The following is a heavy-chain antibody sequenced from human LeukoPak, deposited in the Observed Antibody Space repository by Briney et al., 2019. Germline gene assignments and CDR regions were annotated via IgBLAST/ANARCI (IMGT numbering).Heavy chain of an antibody. CDR3: TRIGGYCSSTSCRNFDY. Sequence: GGSLRLSCAASGFTFSGSAMHWVRQASGKGLEWVGRIRSKANSYATAYAASVKGRFTISRDDSKDTAYLQMNSLKTEDTAVYYCTRIGGYCSSTSCRNFDYWGQGTLVTVSS. D-gene: IGHD2-2*01. J-gene: IGHJ4*02. CDR1: GFTFSGSA. V-gene: IGHV3-73*01. CDR2: IRSKANSYAT.